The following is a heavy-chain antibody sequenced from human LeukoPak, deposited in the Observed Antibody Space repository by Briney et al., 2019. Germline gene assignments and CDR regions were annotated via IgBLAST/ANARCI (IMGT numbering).Heavy chain of an antibody. D-gene: IGHD6-13*01. CDR2: INQDGSEK. V-gene: IGHV3-7*01. Sequence: PGGSLRLSCAASEFTFSGYWMNWVRQAPGKGPEWVANINQDGSEKHYVDSVKGRFTISRDNAKNSLFLQMNRLRVEDTAVFYCARDGFVGAADYWGQGTLVTVSS. CDR1: EFTFSGYW. J-gene: IGHJ4*02. CDR3: ARDGFVGAADY.